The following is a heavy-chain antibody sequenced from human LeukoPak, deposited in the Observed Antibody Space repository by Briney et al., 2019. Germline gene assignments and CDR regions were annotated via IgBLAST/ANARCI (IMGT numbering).Heavy chain of an antibody. CDR1: GFTFGNYA. J-gene: IGHJ4*02. D-gene: IGHD2-21*01. V-gene: IGHV3-64*02. Sequence: GGSLRLSCAAFGFTFGNYALQWVRQAPGKGLEYVSAISSNGDSTYYGESVKGRFTISRDNSKNTLYLQMGSLRPDDMAVYYCARVSSNYCVDYWGQGTLVTVSS. CDR3: ARVSSNYCVDY. CDR2: ISSNGDST.